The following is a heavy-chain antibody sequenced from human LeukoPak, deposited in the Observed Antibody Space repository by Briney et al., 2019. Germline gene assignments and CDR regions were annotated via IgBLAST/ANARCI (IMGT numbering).Heavy chain of an antibody. CDR3: AKRGVVIRVILVGFHKQAYYFES. Sequence: GGSLRLSCVVSGLTLSNYGMSWVRQAPGKWLECVAGISDSGGTTNYADSVKGRFTVSRDNPKNTLYLQMNSLRAEDTAVYFCAKRGVVIRVILVGFHKQAYYFESWGQGVLVTVSS. CDR2: ISDSGGTT. J-gene: IGHJ4*02. V-gene: IGHV3-23*01. D-gene: IGHD3-22*01. CDR1: GLTLSNYG.